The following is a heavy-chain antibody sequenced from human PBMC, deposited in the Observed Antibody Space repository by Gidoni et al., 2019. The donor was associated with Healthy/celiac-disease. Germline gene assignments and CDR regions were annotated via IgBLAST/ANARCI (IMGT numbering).Heavy chain of an antibody. J-gene: IGHJ4*02. Sequence: QVQLQQSGPGLVKPSQTLSLTCAISGDTVASNSAAWNWIRQSPSRGLEWLGRTYFGSMWHTDYAVSVKSRITINPDTSKNHFSLQLNSVTPEDTAVYYCARDSPPWTPFDYWGQGTLVTVSS. CDR2: TYFGSMWHT. CDR3: ARDSPPWTPFDY. V-gene: IGHV6-1*01. D-gene: IGHD1-1*01. CDR1: GDTVASNSAA.